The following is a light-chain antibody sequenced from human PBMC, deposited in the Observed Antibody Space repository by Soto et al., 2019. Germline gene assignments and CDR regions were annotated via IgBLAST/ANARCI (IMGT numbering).Light chain of an antibody. V-gene: IGKV3-20*01. Sequence: EIVLTQSPGTLSLSPGERATLSCRASQSVRSSYFAWYQQKPGQAPRLLIYGASSRATGIPDSFSGSGSGTDFTLTISRLEPEDFAVYYWQQYGSLFTFGPGTKVDIK. CDR1: QSVRSSY. CDR2: GAS. J-gene: IGKJ3*01. CDR3: QQYGSLFT.